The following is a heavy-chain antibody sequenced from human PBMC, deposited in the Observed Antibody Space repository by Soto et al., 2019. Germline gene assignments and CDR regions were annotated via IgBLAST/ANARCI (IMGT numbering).Heavy chain of an antibody. D-gene: IGHD4-17*01. CDR2: INPSGGST. CDR1: GYRYISYY. J-gene: IGHJ6*02. V-gene: IGHV1-46*01. Sequence: ASVKGYCKSSGYRYISYYVDWVRQTPGQGLEWMGIINPSGGSTSYAQKFQGRVTMTRDTSTSTVYMELSSLRSEDTAVYYCARGNDPTTHLTTVATPTYYYYGMDVWGQGTTVTVS. CDR3: ARGNDPTTHLTTVATPTYYYYGMDV.